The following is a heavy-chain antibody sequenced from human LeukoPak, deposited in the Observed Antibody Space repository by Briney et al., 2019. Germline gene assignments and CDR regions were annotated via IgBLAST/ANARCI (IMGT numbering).Heavy chain of an antibody. D-gene: IGHD5-12*01. CDR2: IWYDGSNK. J-gene: IGHJ4*02. V-gene: IGHV3-33*01. CDR1: GFTFSSFG. Sequence: SGGSLRLSCAASGFTFSSFGMHWVRQAPGKGLEWVAVIWYDGSNKYYVDSVKGRFTISRDNSKSTLYLQMNSLRAEDTAVYYCARDQSGYDFGFDYWGQGTLVTVSS. CDR3: ARDQSGYDFGFDY.